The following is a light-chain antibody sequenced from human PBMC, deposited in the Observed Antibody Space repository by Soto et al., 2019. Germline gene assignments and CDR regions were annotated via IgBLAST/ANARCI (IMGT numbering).Light chain of an antibody. CDR3: QSYDSSLSGVV. J-gene: IGLJ2*01. Sequence: QSALTQPPSASGSLGQSVTIPCTGTSSDVGRYNYVSWYQQHPGKVPKLLIYEVSNRPSGVPDRFSGSKSGNTASLTVSGLQAEDEADYYCQSYDSSLSGVVFGGGTKLTVL. CDR2: EVS. V-gene: IGLV2-8*01. CDR1: SSDVGRYNY.